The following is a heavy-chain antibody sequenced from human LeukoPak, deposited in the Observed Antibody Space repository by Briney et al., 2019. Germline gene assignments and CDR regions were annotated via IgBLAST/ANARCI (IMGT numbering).Heavy chain of an antibody. CDR1: GGTFISYA. D-gene: IGHD6-19*01. CDR2: IIPIFGTA. V-gene: IGHV1-69*05. Sequence: ASVKVSCKASGGTFISYAISWVPQAPGQGLEWMGGIIPIFGTANYAQKFQGRVTITTDESTSTAYMELSSLRSEDTAVYYCARAGFSSGWALDYWGQGTLVTVSS. J-gene: IGHJ4*02. CDR3: ARAGFSSGWALDY.